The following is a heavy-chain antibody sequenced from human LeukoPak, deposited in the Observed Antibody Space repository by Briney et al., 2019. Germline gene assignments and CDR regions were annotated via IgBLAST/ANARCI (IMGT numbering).Heavy chain of an antibody. D-gene: IGHD3-10*01. CDR3: ARDSMVRGGNLYYYYYMDV. CDR2: IIPIFGTA. V-gene: IGHV1-69*05. J-gene: IGHJ6*03. Sequence: SVKVSCKAYGGTFSSYAISWVRQAPGQGLEWMGGIIPIFGTADYAQKLQGRVTITTDESTSTAYMELSSLRSEDTAVYYCARDSMVRGGNLYYYYYMDVWGKGTTVTVSS. CDR1: GGTFSSYA.